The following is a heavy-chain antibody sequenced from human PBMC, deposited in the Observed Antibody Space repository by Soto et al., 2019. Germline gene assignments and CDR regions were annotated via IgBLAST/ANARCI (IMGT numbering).Heavy chain of an antibody. CDR3: EAAMNFGKLSVD. D-gene: IGHD3-16*02. V-gene: IGHV1-69*01. J-gene: IGHJ6*02. CDR2: IFPKFGTT. CDR1: GDTDTNYV. Sequence: QVQLVQSGAEVKKPGSSVKVSCKASGDTDTNYVISWVRQAPGQGLEWMGGIFPKFGTTYSVQKLQDRLTLTADESTSTAFMQLSSLRLYDTAVYYCEAAMNFGKLSVDWVQGTTVTVSS.